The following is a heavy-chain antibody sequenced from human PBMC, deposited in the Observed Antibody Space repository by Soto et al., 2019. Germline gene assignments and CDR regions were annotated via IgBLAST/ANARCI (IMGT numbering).Heavy chain of an antibody. J-gene: IGHJ5*02. Sequence: EVQLVESGGGLVQPGGSLRLSCVASGFTFSNYWMHWVRQAPGKGLVWVSRINTDGSRTTYADSVKGRLTISRDNAKNTLYLQMNSLGAEDTAVYYCATVKSGSYYWFDPWGQRTLVTVSS. V-gene: IGHV3-74*01. CDR2: INTDGSRT. CDR3: ATVKSGSYYWFDP. D-gene: IGHD3-10*01. CDR1: GFTFSNYW.